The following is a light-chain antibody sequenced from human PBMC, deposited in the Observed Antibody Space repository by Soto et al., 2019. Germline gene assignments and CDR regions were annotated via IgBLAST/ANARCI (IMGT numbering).Light chain of an antibody. CDR3: QVWDTSSDHYV. V-gene: IGLV3-21*02. J-gene: IGLJ1*01. CDR1: TIGSKS. Sequence: SYELTQSPSVSVAPGQTARITCGGNTIGSKSVHWYQQRPGQAPVLVVYDDTDRPSGIPERFSGSNSGNTATLTIIRVEAGDEADYYCQVWDTSSDHYVFGTRTKVTVL. CDR2: DDT.